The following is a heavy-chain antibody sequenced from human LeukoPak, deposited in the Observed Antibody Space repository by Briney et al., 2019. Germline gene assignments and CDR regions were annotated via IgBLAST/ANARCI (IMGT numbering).Heavy chain of an antibody. CDR3: AIRGSPMVRNY. D-gene: IGHD3-10*01. Sequence: GRSLRLSCAASGFTFSSYSMNWVRQAPGKGLEWVSSISSSSSYIYYADSVKGRFTISIDNAKNSPYLQMNSLRAEDTAVYYCAIRGSPMVRNYWGQGTLVTVSS. V-gene: IGHV3-21*01. J-gene: IGHJ4*02. CDR2: ISSSSSYI. CDR1: GFTFSSYS.